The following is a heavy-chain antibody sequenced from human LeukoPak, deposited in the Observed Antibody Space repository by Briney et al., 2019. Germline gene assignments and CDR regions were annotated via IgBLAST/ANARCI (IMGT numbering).Heavy chain of an antibody. Sequence: PGGSLRLSCAASGFTFSSYSMNWVRQAPGKGLEWVSVIYSGGSTYYADSVKGRLTISRDNSKNTLYLQMNSLRAEDTAVYYCTRSSGRVAYYDILTAYPFDYWGQGTLVTVSS. J-gene: IGHJ4*02. CDR1: GFTFSSYS. D-gene: IGHD3-9*01. CDR3: TRSSGRVAYYDILTAYPFDY. V-gene: IGHV3-53*01. CDR2: IYSGGST.